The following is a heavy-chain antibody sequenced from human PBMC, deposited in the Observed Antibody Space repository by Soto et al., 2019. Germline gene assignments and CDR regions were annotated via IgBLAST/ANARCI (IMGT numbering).Heavy chain of an antibody. CDR2: ISAYNGNT. CDR1: GYTFTSYG. J-gene: IGHJ5*02. D-gene: IGHD3-3*01. Sequence: ASVKVSCKASGYTFTSYGISWVRQAPGQGLEWMGWISAYNGNTNYAQKLQGRVTMTTDTSTSTAYMELRSLRSDDTAVYYCARVGAASIFGVVNGWFDPWGQGTLVTVSS. V-gene: IGHV1-18*04. CDR3: ARVGAASIFGVVNGWFDP.